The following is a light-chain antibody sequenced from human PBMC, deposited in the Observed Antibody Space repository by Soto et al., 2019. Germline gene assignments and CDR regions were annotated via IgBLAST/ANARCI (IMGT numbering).Light chain of an antibody. V-gene: IGKV3-20*01. CDR1: QSVSNNY. CDR2: GAS. Sequence: EIVLTQSPGTLSLSPGERATLSCRASQSVSNNYLAWYQQKPGQAPRLLIYGASNRATCISDRFSGSWSGTYFTLTLTLLEPEEFAVYYCQHYGSSGTFGQRTQVHIK. CDR3: QHYGSSGT. J-gene: IGKJ1*01.